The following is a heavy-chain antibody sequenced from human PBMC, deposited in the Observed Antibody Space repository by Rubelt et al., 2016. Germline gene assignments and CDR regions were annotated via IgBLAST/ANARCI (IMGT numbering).Heavy chain of an antibody. CDR1: GFTFSSYS. J-gene: IGHJ4*02. CDR2: ISSSSSTI. V-gene: IGHV3-48*02. CDR3: ATQGYCSSTSCYGAY. D-gene: IGHD2-2*01. Sequence: EVQLVESGGGLVQPGGSLRLSCAASGFTFSSYSMNWVRQAPGKGLEWVSYISSSSSTIYYADSVKGRFIITGDNAKNSLYLQMNSLRDEDTAVYYCATQGYCSSTSCYGAYWGQGTLVTVSS.